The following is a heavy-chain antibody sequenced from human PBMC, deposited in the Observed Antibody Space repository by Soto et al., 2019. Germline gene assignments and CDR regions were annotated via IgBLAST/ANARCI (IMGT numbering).Heavy chain of an antibody. Sequence: QVHLVQYGAEVKKPGSSVNISCKASGGTFGTYGLNWVRQFPGQGLEWMGGIIPASDTENYAQKFQGRVTITADKSTNIAHMQMDSLTSDDTAVYYCATAVTAGTYYNYGLDVWGQGTTVTVS. CDR2: IIPASDTE. CDR3: ATAVTAGTYYNYGLDV. CDR1: GGTFGTYG. V-gene: IGHV1-69*14. D-gene: IGHD2-21*02. J-gene: IGHJ6*02.